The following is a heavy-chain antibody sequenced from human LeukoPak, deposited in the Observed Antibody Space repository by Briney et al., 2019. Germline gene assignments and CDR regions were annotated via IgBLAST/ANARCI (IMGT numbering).Heavy chain of an antibody. J-gene: IGHJ4*02. Sequence: GGSLRLSCAASGFTFSDYYMTWIRQAPGKGLEWVSHISGTDNTTYYADSVKGRFTISRDNAKNSLFLQMNSLRAEDTAVYYCARDGLRLGELSFDYWGQGTLVTVSS. D-gene: IGHD3-16*02. CDR3: ARDGLRLGELSFDY. CDR1: GFTFSDYY. CDR2: ISGTDNTT. V-gene: IGHV3-11*01.